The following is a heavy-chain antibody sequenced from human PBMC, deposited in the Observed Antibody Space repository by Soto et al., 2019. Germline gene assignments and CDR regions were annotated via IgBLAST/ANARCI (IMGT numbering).Heavy chain of an antibody. D-gene: IGHD2-15*01. V-gene: IGHV1-69*13. CDR3: ARGKPSYCSGGSCYSNYFDY. CDR2: IIPIFGTA. Sequence: SVKVSCKASGGTVSSYAISWVRQAPGQGLEWMGGIIPIFGTANYAQKFQGRVTITADESTSTAYMELSSLRSEDTAVYYCARGKPSYCSGGSCYSNYFDYWGQGTLVTVSA. CDR1: GGTVSSYA. J-gene: IGHJ4*02.